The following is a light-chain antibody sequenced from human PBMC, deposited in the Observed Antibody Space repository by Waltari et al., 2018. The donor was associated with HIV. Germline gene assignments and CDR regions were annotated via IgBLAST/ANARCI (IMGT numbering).Light chain of an antibody. V-gene: IGKV2-28*01. J-gene: IGKJ3*01. CDR3: MQALQTPST. Sequence: DIVMTQSPLSLPVTPGAPASISCRSSQSLLHSNGYNYLDWYLQKPGQSPQLLIYLGSNRASGVPDRFSGSGSGTDFTLKISRVEAEDVGVYYCMQALQTPSTFGPGTKVDIK. CDR2: LGS. CDR1: QSLLHSNGYNY.